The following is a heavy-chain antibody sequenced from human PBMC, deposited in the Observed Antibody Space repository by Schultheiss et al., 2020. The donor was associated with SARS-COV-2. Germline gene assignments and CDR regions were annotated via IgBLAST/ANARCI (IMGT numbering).Heavy chain of an antibody. CDR3: AKGVRRGRGPLDWFDP. CDR1: GFTFGDYA. Sequence: GGSLRLSCTASGFTFGDYAMSWFRQAPGKGLEWVSSISSSSSYIYYADSVKGRFTISRDNSKNTLYLQMNSLRAEDTAVYYCAKGVRRGRGPLDWFDPWGQGTLVTVSS. D-gene: IGHD1-26*01. J-gene: IGHJ5*02. V-gene: IGHV3-23*01. CDR2: ISSSSSYI.